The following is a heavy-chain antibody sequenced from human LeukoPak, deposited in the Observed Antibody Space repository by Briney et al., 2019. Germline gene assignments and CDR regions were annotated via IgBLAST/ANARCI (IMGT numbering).Heavy chain of an antibody. J-gene: IGHJ4*02. V-gene: IGHV3-48*01. CDR3: AKVYSSSWYLFDY. CDR2: ISSSSSTI. D-gene: IGHD6-13*01. CDR1: GFTFSSYS. Sequence: GGSLRLSCAASGFTFSSYSMNWVRQAPGKGLEWVSYISSSSSTIYYADSVKGRFTISRDNAKNSLYLQMNSLRAEDTALYYCAKVYSSSWYLFDYWGQGTLVTVSS.